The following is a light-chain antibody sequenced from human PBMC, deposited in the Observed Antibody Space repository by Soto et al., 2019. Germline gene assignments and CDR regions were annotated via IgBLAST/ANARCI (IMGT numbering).Light chain of an antibody. J-gene: IGLJ2*01. CDR3: SSYAGSNNLV. CDR2: EVS. Sequence: QSALTQPPSASGSPGQSVTISCTGTSSDVGGYNSVSWYQQHPGKVPRLMIYEVSKRPSGVPDRFSGSKSVNTASLTVSGLQAEDEADYYCSSYAGSNNLVFCGGTKLTVL. CDR1: SSDVGGYNS. V-gene: IGLV2-8*01.